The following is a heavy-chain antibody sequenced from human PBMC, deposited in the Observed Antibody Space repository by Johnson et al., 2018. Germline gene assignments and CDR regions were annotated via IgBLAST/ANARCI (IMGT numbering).Heavy chain of an antibody. CDR2: ITPMSGSP. Sequence: QVQLVQSGAEVKKPGSSVKVSCKTSGGIFSRFAISWVRQAPGQGLEWMGGITPMSGSPNYAQKFQGRVTISADESTGTAYMERSSLGAVDTAVYYCARVRDDSSGTDAFDIWGQGTMVTVSS. J-gene: IGHJ3*02. CDR1: GGIFSRFA. D-gene: IGHD3-22*01. CDR3: ARVRDDSSGTDAFDI. V-gene: IGHV1-69*01.